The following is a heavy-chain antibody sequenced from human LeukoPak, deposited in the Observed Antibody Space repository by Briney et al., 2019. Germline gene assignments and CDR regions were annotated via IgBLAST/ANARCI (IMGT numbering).Heavy chain of an antibody. D-gene: IGHD2-15*01. V-gene: IGHV3-30-3*01. Sequence: PGGSLRLSCAASGFTFSSYAMHWVRQAPGKGLEWVAVISYDGSNKYYADSVKGRFTISRDNAKNSLYLQMNSLRAEDTAVYYCARGSHYYYYYMDVWGKGTTVTVSS. CDR3: ARGSHYYYYYMDV. CDR1: GFTFSSYA. J-gene: IGHJ6*03. CDR2: ISYDGSNK.